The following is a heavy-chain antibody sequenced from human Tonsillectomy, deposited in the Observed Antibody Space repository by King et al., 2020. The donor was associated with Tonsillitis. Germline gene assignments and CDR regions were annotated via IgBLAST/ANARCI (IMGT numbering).Heavy chain of an antibody. CDR1: GFTFSTSG. CDR2: INDNGSRT. D-gene: IGHD1-1*01. J-gene: IGHJ3*01. CDR3: VKDRTGAWAFDV. Sequence: VQLVESGGGLVQPGGSLRLSCSASGFTFSTSGLHWVRQAPGKGLEYVLSINDNGSRTHFADSVRGRFTISRDNSKNTVYLQMNSLRDADTAVYSCVKDRTGAWAFDVWGQGTMVSVSS. V-gene: IGHV3-64D*06.